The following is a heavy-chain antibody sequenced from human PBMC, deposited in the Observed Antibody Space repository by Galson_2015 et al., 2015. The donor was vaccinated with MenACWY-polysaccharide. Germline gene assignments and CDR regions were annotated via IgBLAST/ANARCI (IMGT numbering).Heavy chain of an antibody. CDR3: AKDGATLAAAGSFYFDY. J-gene: IGHJ4*02. D-gene: IGHD6-13*01. CDR1: GFTFSSYA. V-gene: IGHV3-23*01. Sequence: SLRLSCAASGFTFSSYAMSWVRQAPGKGLEWVSAISGSGGSTYYADSVKGRFTISRDNSKNTLYLQMNSLRAEDTAVYYCAKDGATLAAAGSFYFDYWGQGTLVTVSS. CDR2: ISGSGGST.